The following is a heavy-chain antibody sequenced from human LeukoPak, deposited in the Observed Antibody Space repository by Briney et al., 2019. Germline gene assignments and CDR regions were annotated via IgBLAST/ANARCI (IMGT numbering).Heavy chain of an antibody. CDR3: ARGRFGEFSKSLDF. J-gene: IGHJ4*02. Sequence: GGSLRLSCTASGFTFDDYAMHWVRHAPGRGLDWLSLISGDGTSTYYADSVKGRFTVSRDNSKTSQYLQMSSLRADDTAFYYCARGRFGEFSKSLDFWGQGTLVTVSS. CDR2: ISGDGTST. V-gene: IGHV3-43*02. D-gene: IGHD3-10*01. CDR1: GFTFDDYA.